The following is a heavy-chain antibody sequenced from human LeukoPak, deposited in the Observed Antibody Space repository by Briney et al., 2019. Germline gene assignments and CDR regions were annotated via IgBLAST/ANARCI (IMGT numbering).Heavy chain of an antibody. Sequence: PSETLSLTCAVYGGSFSGYYWSWIRQPPGKGLEWIGEINHSGSTNYNPSLKSRVTISVDTSKNQFSLKLSSVTAADTAVYYCARELLGPKYYFDYWGQGTLVTVSS. CDR3: ARELLGPKYYFDY. D-gene: IGHD1-26*01. J-gene: IGHJ4*02. V-gene: IGHV4-34*01. CDR2: INHSGST. CDR1: GGSFSGYY.